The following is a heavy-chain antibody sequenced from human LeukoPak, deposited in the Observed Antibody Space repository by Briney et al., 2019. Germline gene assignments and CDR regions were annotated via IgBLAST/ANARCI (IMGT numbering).Heavy chain of an antibody. V-gene: IGHV3-21*01. CDR1: GFTFSSYS. J-gene: IGHJ4*02. CDR3: ARDRYYYDSSGVDY. CDR2: ISSSGSNI. D-gene: IGHD3-22*01. Sequence: GSLRLSCAASGFTFSSYSMNWVRQAPGKGLEWVSSISSSGSNIYYADSVKARFSISRDNAKNSLYLQMNSLRAEDTAVYYCARDRYYYDSSGVDYWGQGILVTVSS.